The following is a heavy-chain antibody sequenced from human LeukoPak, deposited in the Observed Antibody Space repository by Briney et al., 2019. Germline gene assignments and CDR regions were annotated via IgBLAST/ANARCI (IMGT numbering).Heavy chain of an antibody. D-gene: IGHD1-1*01. J-gene: IGHJ4*02. V-gene: IGHV3-48*03. CDR1: GFTFSSYE. Sequence: GGSLRLSCAASGFTFSSYEMNWVRQAPGKGLEGVSYISSSGSTIYYADSAEGRFTISRDNAKNSLYLQMNSLRAEDTAVYYCARVGTGTDDYWGQGTLVTVSS. CDR2: ISSSGSTI. CDR3: ARVGTGTDDY.